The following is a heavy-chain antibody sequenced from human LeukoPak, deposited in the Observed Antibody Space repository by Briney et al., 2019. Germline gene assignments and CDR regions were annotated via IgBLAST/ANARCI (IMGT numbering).Heavy chain of an antibody. Sequence: GGSLRLSCVVSGFTVNSFWMHWVRQGPGKGLVWVSHINTDGSTTGYADSVKGRFTISRDTAKNTLYLEMNNVRAEDTAVYYCARGYNYRFEYWGQGVPVIVSS. CDR1: GFTVNSFW. J-gene: IGHJ4*02. D-gene: IGHD1-14*01. CDR2: INTDGSTT. V-gene: IGHV3-74*01. CDR3: ARGYNYRFEY.